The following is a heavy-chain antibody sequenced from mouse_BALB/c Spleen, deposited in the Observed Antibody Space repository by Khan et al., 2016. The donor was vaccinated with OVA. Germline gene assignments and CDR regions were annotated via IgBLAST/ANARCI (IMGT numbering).Heavy chain of an antibody. D-gene: IGHD4-1*01. Sequence: VHVKQSGAELVKPGASVKLSCSASGFNIKDTYMHWVKQRPEQGLDWIGRIDPANGNTKYDPKFQGKATLTADQSSNTAYLQVSSLTSEDTAVYYCARDYWDVFAYWGQGTLVTVSA. CDR1: GFNIKDTY. V-gene: IGHV14-3*02. CDR2: IDPANGNT. J-gene: IGHJ3*01. CDR3: ARDYWDVFAY.